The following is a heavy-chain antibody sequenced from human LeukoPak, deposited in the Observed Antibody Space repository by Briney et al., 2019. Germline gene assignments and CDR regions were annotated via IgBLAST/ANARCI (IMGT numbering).Heavy chain of an antibody. CDR3: ARRVTVVGATPDY. CDR2: IYYRGST. V-gene: IGHV4-39*01. J-gene: IGHJ4*02. CDR1: GGSISSSSYY. Sequence: SETLSLTCTVSGGSISSSSYYWGWIRQPPGKGLEWIGSIYYRGSTYYNPSLKSRVTISVDTSKNQFSLKLSSVTAADTAVYYCARRVTVVGATPDYWGQGTLVTVSS. D-gene: IGHD1-26*01.